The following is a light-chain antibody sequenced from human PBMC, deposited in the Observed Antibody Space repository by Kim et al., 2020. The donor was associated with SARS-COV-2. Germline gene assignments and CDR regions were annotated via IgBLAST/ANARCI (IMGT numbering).Light chain of an antibody. CDR1: QSVLFSSNNKNY. V-gene: IGKV4-1*01. Sequence: SATINCKSSQSVLFSSNNKNYLAWYQQKPGQPPKLLISWASTRESGVPDRFSGSGSGTDFTLTISSLQAEDVAVYYCQQYYSLVTFGGGTKVDIK. CDR2: WAS. CDR3: QQYYSLVT. J-gene: IGKJ4*01.